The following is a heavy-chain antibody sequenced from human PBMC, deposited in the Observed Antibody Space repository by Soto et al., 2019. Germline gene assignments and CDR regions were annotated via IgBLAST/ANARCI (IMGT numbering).Heavy chain of an antibody. CDR3: TYTLGY. D-gene: IGHD7-27*01. J-gene: IGHJ4*02. CDR1: GFTFSAAW. Sequence: GGSLRLSRAASGFTFSAAWLTWVRQAPGKGLEWVGRIKTKGDGGTADYAAPVKGRFTISRDDSKNTMYLEMNSLKTEDTEIYYCTYTLGYWGQGTLVTVSS. CDR2: IKTKGDGGTA. V-gene: IGHV3-15*01.